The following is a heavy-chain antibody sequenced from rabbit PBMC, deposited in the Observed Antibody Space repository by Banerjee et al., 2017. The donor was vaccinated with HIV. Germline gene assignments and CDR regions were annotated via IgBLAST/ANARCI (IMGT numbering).Heavy chain of an antibody. CDR2: IYPDYGST. CDR1: GIDFSNYG. CDR3: TRARSAGYGYATDFRLDL. J-gene: IGHJ3*01. V-gene: IGHV1S47*01. Sequence: QEQLVESGGSLVTLGGSLKLSCKASGIDFSNYGISWVRQAPGKGLEWIAYIYPDYGSTHYASWVNGRFTISLDNAQNTVTLQVTSLTAADTATYFCTRARSAGYGYATDFRLDLWGPGTLVTVS. D-gene: IGHD6-1*01.